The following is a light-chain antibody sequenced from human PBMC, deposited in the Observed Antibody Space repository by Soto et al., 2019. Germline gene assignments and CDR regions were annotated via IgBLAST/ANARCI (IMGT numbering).Light chain of an antibody. J-gene: IGKJ5*01. Sequence: IHMTQSPSTLSASVGGSVTITCRASQSISSWLAWYQQKPGKAPKLLIYEASSLERGVPSRFSGSGSGAEFTLTISSLQPDDFATYYCQQYNIYPYTFGQGTRLEIK. CDR2: EAS. CDR1: QSISSW. V-gene: IGKV1-5*01. CDR3: QQYNIYPYT.